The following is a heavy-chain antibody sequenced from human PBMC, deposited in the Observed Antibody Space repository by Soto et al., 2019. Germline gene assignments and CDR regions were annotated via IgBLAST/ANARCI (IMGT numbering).Heavy chain of an antibody. CDR2: IWAHGTEQ. V-gene: IGHV3-33*06. CDR3: GKDIRSGSIDY. D-gene: IGHD1-1*01. J-gene: IGHJ4*02. Sequence: GGSLRRSGAASRYSITNHGMHWVRQAPGKGLEWVALIWAHGTEQYYADSVKGRFTVSRDTSTNTVYLQMNSLRAEDTARYYCGKDIRSGSIDYWGQGTLVTVSS. CDR1: RYSITNHG.